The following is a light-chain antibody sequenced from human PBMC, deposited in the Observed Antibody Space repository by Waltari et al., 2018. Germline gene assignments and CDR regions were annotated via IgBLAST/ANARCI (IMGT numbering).Light chain of an antibody. J-gene: IGKJ2*01. CDR2: DAS. CDR1: QDISSY. CDR3: QQYNNLPYT. V-gene: IGKV1-33*01. Sequence: DIQMTQSPSSLSASVGDRVTITCQASQDISSYLNWYQHKPGKAPKLLIYDASRLETGVPSRFSGSGSGTDFIFTVSSLQPEDIATYYCQQYNNLPYTFGRGTKLEI.